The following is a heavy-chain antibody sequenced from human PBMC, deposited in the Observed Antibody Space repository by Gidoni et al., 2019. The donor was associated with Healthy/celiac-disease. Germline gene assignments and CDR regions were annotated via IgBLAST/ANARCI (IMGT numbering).Heavy chain of an antibody. CDR3: ARSTTVTTFYYYYYGMAV. D-gene: IGHD4-17*01. J-gene: IGHJ6*02. V-gene: IGHV1-2*02. CDR2: INPNSGGT. Sequence: QVQLVQSGAEVKKPGASVKVSCKASGYTFTGYYMHWVRQAPGQGLEWMGWINPNSGGTNYAQKFQGRVTMTRDTSISTAYMELSRLRSDDTAVYYCARSTTVTTFYYYYYGMAVWGQGTTVTVSS. CDR1: GYTFTGYY.